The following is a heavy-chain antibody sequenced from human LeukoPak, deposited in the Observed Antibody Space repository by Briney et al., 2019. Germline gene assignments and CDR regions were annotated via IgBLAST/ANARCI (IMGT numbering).Heavy chain of an antibody. CDR2: IIPIFGTA. Sequence: SVKVSCKAPGGTFSSYAISWVRQAPGQGLEWMGRIIPIFGTANYAQKFQGRVTITTDESTSTAYMELSSLRSEDTAVYYCARARRDGYNRAAFDIWGQGTMVTVSS. V-gene: IGHV1-69*05. J-gene: IGHJ3*02. CDR3: ARARRDGYNRAAFDI. D-gene: IGHD5-24*01. CDR1: GGTFSSYA.